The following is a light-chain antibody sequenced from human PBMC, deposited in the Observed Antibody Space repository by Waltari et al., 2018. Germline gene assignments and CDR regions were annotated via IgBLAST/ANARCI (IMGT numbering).Light chain of an antibody. Sequence: IVVTQSPLSLPVTPGEPASISCRSSQSLLHSNGYNYLDWYLQKQGQSPQLLIYLGSNRASGVPDRFSGSGSGTDFTLEISRVEAEDVGVYYCMQSLQALWTFGQGTKVEIK. CDR2: LGS. V-gene: IGKV2-28*01. CDR3: MQSLQALWT. CDR1: QSLLHSNGYNY. J-gene: IGKJ1*01.